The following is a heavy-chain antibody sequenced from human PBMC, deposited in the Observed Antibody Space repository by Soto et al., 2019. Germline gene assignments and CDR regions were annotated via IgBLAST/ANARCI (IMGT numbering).Heavy chain of an antibody. J-gene: IGHJ3*02. D-gene: IGHD3-9*01. CDR1: GFTFGSYA. CDR2: ISGSGGST. V-gene: IGHV3-23*01. CDR3: AKDWDILTEANAFDI. Sequence: PGVSLRLSCAASGFTFGSYAMGWVRQAPGKGLEWVSAISGSGGSTYYADSVRGRFTISRDNSKNTLYLQMNSLRAEDTAVYYCAKDWDILTEANAFDIWGQGTMDTVSS.